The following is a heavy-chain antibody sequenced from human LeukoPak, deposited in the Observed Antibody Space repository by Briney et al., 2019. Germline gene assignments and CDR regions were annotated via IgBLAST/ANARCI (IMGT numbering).Heavy chain of an antibody. CDR2: IYSGGST. CDR3: ARDRYFESSGYYYSDY. Sequence: GGSLRLSCAASGFTVSSNYMSWVRQAPGKGLEWVSVIYSGGSTYYADSVKGRFTLSRDISKNTLYIQMNCLRAEDTAVYYCARDRYFESSGYYYSDYWGQGTLVTVSS. D-gene: IGHD3-22*01. J-gene: IGHJ4*02. V-gene: IGHV3-53*01. CDR1: GFTVSSNY.